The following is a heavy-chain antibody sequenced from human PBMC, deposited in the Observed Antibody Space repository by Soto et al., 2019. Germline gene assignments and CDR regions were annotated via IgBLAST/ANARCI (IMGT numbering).Heavy chain of an antibody. J-gene: IGHJ4*02. Sequence: PSETLSLTCTVSGGSISSSSYYWGWIRQPPGKGLEWIGSIYYSGSTYYNPSLKSRVTISVDTSKNQFSLKLSSVTAADTAVYYCARPGAYGDYYFDYWGQGTLVTVSS. CDR1: GGSISSSSYY. V-gene: IGHV4-39*01. D-gene: IGHD4-17*01. CDR2: IYYSGST. CDR3: ARPGAYGDYYFDY.